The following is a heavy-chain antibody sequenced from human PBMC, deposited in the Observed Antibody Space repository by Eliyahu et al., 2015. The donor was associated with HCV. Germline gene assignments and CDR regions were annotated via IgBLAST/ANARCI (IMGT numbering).Heavy chain of an antibody. Sequence: EVQLVESGGGLVQAGGSLRLSCAGSGFTFSNYWMSWVRQAPGKGLEWVANIKQDGTEKYYVDSVKGRFTISRDNAKNSLYLQMNSQRVEDMAVYYCARALTVAGTGYWGQGTLVTVSS. J-gene: IGHJ4*02. V-gene: IGHV3-7*01. CDR3: ARALTVAGTGY. CDR2: IKQDGTEK. D-gene: IGHD6-19*01. CDR1: GFTFSNYW.